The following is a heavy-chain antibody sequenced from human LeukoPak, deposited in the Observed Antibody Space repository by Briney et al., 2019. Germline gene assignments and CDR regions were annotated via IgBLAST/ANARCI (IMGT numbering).Heavy chain of an antibody. CDR1: GFTFSSYW. J-gene: IGHJ4*02. V-gene: IGHV3-7*01. Sequence: GGSLRLSCAASGFTFSSYWMSWVRQAPGKGLEWVANIKQDGSEKYYVDSVKGRFTISRDNAKNSLYLQMNSLRAENTAVYYCAGDAWELLQDYWGQGTLVTVSS. D-gene: IGHD1-26*01. CDR2: IKQDGSEK. CDR3: AGDAWELLQDY.